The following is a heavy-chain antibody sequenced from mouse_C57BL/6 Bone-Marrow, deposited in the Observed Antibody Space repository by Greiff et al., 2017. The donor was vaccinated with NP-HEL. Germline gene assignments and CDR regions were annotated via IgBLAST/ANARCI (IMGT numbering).Heavy chain of an antibody. CDR3: ASYSNGY. V-gene: IGHV1-81*01. CDR2: IYPRSGNT. D-gene: IGHD2-5*01. J-gene: IGHJ2*01. Sequence: QVQLQQSGAELARPGASVKLSCKASGYTFTSYGISWVKQRTGQGLEWIGEIYPRSGNTYYNEKFKGKATLTADKSSSTAYMELRSLTSEDSAVYFCASYSNGYWGQGTTLTVSS. CDR1: GYTFTSYG.